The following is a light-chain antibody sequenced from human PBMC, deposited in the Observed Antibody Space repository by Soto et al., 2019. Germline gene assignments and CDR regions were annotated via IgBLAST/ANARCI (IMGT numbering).Light chain of an antibody. V-gene: IGKV3-20*01. CDR2: DAS. CDR3: HQYDNSPLT. Sequence: FVLTQSPGTLSLSPWERATLSCRASQTVRNNYLAWYQQRPGQAPRLLIYDASSRATGIPDRFSGGGSGTDFTLTISRLEPEDFALYYCHQYDNSPLTFGGGTKVDIK. CDR1: QTVRNNY. J-gene: IGKJ4*01.